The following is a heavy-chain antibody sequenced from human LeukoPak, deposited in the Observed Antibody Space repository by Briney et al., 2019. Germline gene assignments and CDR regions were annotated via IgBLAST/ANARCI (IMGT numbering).Heavy chain of an antibody. D-gene: IGHD2-2*01. Sequence: ASVKVSFKASGYTFTSYYMHWVRQASGQGLEWMGIINPSGGSTSYAQKFQGRVTMTRDTSTSSVYMELSSLRSEDTAVYYCTRDSYCSSTSCQNYYYYGIDVWGQGTTVTVSS. CDR1: GYTFTSYY. V-gene: IGHV1-46*01. J-gene: IGHJ6*02. CDR3: TRDSYCSSTSCQNYYYYGIDV. CDR2: INPSGGST.